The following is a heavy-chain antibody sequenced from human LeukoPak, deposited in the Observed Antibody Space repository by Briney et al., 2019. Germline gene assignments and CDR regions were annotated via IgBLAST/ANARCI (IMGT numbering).Heavy chain of an antibody. V-gene: IGHV4-39*07. CDR2: IYYTGST. CDR1: GGSISSSSYH. Sequence: SETLSLTCTVSGGSISSSSYHWGWIRQPQGKGLEWIGNIYYTGSTYHNPSLKSRVTMSLDTSKNQFSLKLSSVTAADTAVYYCARGVQDIVVVPAARPSYYYYMDVWGKGTTVTVSS. D-gene: IGHD2-2*01. J-gene: IGHJ6*03. CDR3: ARGVQDIVVVPAARPSYYYYMDV.